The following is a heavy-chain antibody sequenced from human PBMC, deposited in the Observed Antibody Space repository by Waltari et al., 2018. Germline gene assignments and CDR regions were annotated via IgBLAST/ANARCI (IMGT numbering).Heavy chain of an antibody. V-gene: IGHV1-2*06. CDR3: AREGGGATAVGAFDI. CDR2: INPGTGDT. CDR1: EYTFTGYY. Sequence: QVQLVQSGTEVKKPGASVKVSCKAYEYTFTGYYMHWVRQAPGQGLEWMGRINPGTGDTNYAQKFQGNITMTRDTSISTVYLEFRSLTSDDTAVYYCAREGGGATAVGAFDIWGQGTMVAVSS. J-gene: IGHJ3*02. D-gene: IGHD1-26*01.